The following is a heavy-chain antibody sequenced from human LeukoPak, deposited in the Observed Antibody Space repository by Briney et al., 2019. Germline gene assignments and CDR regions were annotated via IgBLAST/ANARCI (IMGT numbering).Heavy chain of an antibody. Sequence: TXSLXXXXXXGSFSGYYWSWIRQXPGXGLEWVGEINHSGSTNSNPSLKSRVTISVDTSKNQFSLKLSSVTAADTAVYYCARPHSGYDFTRFDYWGQGTLVTVSS. D-gene: IGHD5-12*01. CDR1: XGSFSGYY. CDR3: ARPHSGYDFTRFDY. J-gene: IGHJ4*02. CDR2: INHSGST. V-gene: IGHV4-34*01.